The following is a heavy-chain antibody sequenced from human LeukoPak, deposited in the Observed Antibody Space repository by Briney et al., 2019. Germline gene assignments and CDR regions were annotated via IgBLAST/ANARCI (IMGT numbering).Heavy chain of an antibody. CDR3: ARDVTYHGGDWFDP. V-gene: IGHV3-48*04. J-gene: IGHJ5*02. CDR1: EFTFSSYS. CDR2: ISSTASSI. Sequence: GGSLRLSCAASEFTFSSYSMNWVRQAPGKGLEGISYISSTASSIYYADSVKGRFTISRDNAKNSLYLQMNSLRAEDTAVYYCARDVTYHGGDWFDPWGQGTLVTVSS. D-gene: IGHD4-23*01.